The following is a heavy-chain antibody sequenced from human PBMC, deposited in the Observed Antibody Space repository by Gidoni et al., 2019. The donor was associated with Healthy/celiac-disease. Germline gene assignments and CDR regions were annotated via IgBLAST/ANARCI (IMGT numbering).Heavy chain of an antibody. CDR2: ISWNSGSI. V-gene: IGHV3-9*01. Sequence: DVQLVVSGGGWVPPGRSLRLSCAASGFTFAYYAMHWVRQAPGKGLEWVCVISWNSGSIGYADSVMGRFTISRDNAKNSLYLQMNSLRAEDTALYYCAKDGSGSYDVGSFDYWGQGTLVTVSS. CDR1: GFTFAYYA. D-gene: IGHD1-26*01. CDR3: AKDGSGSYDVGSFDY. J-gene: IGHJ4*02.